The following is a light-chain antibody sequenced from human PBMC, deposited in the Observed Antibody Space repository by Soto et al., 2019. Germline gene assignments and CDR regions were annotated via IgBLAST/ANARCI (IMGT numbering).Light chain of an antibody. CDR3: SSYARTSNLAV. CDR2: EVS. CDR1: NSDVGGYNH. V-gene: IGLV2-14*01. Sequence: QSVLTQPASVSGSPGQSITISCTGSNSDVGGYNHVSWYQQHPGKGPKLLIYEVSHRPSGISDRFSASKSGNTASLTISGLRAEDEADYFCSSYARTSNLAVFGGGTKLTVL. J-gene: IGLJ2*01.